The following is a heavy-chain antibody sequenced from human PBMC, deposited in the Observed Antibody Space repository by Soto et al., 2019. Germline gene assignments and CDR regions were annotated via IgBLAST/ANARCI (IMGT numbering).Heavy chain of an antibody. CDR3: ARLDYGDYYFDY. Sequence: PSETLSLTCTVSGGSLSSGNYYWSWIRQPPGKGLEWIGYIYYSGNTYYKPSLKSRVTISVDTSKNQFSLKLSSVTAADTAVYYCARLDYGDYYFDYWGQGTLVTV. D-gene: IGHD4-17*01. CDR2: IYYSGNT. J-gene: IGHJ4*02. V-gene: IGHV4-30-4*01. CDR1: GGSLSSGNYY.